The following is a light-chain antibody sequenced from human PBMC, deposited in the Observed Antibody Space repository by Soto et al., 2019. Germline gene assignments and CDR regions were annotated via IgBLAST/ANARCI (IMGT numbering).Light chain of an antibody. J-gene: IGKJ1*01. Sequence: DIQMTQSPSTLSESVGDRVTITCRASQSISSWLAWYQQKPGKAPKLLIYKASSLESGVPSRFSGSGSGTEFTLTISSLQPDDFATYYYQQFNNYPWTFGQGTRVEIK. CDR1: QSISSW. CDR2: KAS. V-gene: IGKV1-5*03. CDR3: QQFNNYPWT.